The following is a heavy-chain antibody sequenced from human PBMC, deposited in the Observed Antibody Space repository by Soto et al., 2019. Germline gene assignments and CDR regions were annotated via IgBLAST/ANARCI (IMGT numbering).Heavy chain of an antibody. J-gene: IGHJ6*03. CDR1: GFTLSGYA. D-gene: IGHD6-6*01. CDR2: ISSNGVGT. V-gene: IGHV3-64*01. Sequence: EVQLVESGGGLAQPGGSMRLSCAASGFTLSGYAMDWVRQAPGKGLEYVSGISSNGVGTYSANSVQGRFTISRDNSKNTVYLQMGSLRPEDMAVYYCARRARPDFYYMDVWGQVTTVTVSS. CDR3: ARRARPDFYYMDV.